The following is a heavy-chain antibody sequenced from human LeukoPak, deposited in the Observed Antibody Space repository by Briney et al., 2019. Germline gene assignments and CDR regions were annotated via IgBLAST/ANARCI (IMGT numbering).Heavy chain of an antibody. D-gene: IGHD3-10*01. Sequence: PGGSLRLSCAASGFAFSDHYMDWVRQAPGKGLEWVGRTRDKTKSYSTEYAASVKGRFTISRGGSGNSLYLQMDSLKTEDTAVYYCARAVRITAGYYFDSWGQGTLVTVSS. V-gene: IGHV3-72*01. CDR3: ARAVRITAGYYFDS. CDR1: GFAFSDHY. J-gene: IGHJ4*02. CDR2: TRDKTKSYST.